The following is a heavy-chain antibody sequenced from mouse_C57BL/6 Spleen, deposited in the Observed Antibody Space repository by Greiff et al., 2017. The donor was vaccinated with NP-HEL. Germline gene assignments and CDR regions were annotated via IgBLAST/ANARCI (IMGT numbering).Heavy chain of an antibody. Sequence: DVKLVESGGGLVKPGGSLKLSCAASGFTFTDYGMHWVRQAPEKGLEWVAYISSGSSTIYYADTLKGRFTITRDNTKNTLFLQMTSLRTEDTAMYYCAGPFYGDYVDYYAMDYWGQGTTVTVSS. CDR3: AGPFYGDYVDYYAMDY. J-gene: IGHJ4*01. V-gene: IGHV5-17*01. CDR2: ISSGSSTI. CDR1: GFTFTDYG. D-gene: IGHD2-13*01.